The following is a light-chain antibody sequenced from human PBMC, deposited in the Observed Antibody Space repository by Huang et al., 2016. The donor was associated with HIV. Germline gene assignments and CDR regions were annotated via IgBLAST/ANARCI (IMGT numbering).Light chain of an antibody. CDR1: QSVLSPSNNRNH. CDR3: QQYYSIPG. V-gene: IGKV4-1*01. J-gene: IGKJ1*01. CDR2: WAA. Sequence: DIVMTQSPDSLAVSLGERATITCVSSQSVLSPSNNRNHLAWYQQKPRQPPKLLIYWAATRESGVPDRCRGSGSATDFTLTIDNLHAEDVALYFCQQYYSIPGFGQGTYVEV.